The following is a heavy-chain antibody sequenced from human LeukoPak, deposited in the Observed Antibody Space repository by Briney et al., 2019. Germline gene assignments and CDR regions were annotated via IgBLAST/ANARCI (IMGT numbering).Heavy chain of an antibody. V-gene: IGHV4-4*07. J-gene: IGHJ6*02. Sequence: SETLSLTCTVSGGSISSYYWSWIRQPAGKGLEWIGRIHTSGSTNYNPSLKSRVTMSVDTSKNQFSLKLSSVTAADTAVCYCARGTASSTSRARGYYYYGMDVWGQGTTVTVSS. CDR1: GGSISSYY. CDR2: IHTSGST. CDR3: ARGTASSTSRARGYYYYGMDV. D-gene: IGHD2-2*01.